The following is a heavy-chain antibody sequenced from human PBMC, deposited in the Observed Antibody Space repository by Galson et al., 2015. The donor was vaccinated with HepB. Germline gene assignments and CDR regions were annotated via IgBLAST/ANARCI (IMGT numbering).Heavy chain of an antibody. Sequence: SVKVSCKASGYTFTSYDINWVRQATGQGLEWMGWMNPNSGNTGYAQKFQGRVTMTRNTSISTAYMELSSLRSEDTAVYYCARVWSSSWYVPGWFDPWGQGTLVTVSS. CDR1: GYTFTSYD. CDR3: ARVWSSSWYVPGWFDP. V-gene: IGHV1-8*01. CDR2: MNPNSGNT. J-gene: IGHJ5*02. D-gene: IGHD6-13*01.